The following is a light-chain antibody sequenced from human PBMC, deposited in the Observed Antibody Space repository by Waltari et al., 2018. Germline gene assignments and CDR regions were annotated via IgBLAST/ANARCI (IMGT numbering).Light chain of an antibody. V-gene: IGLV1-51*01. CDR3: ATWDKSLAAVV. CDR1: SPNSGNYC. CDR2: DDN. Sequence: HSVLTPAPSVSVAPAPYVTISCSVSSPNSGNYCISWYHQLPGATPKLLIYDDNKRPSGIPNRLSASKSGTSATLDITGRQIGGGADYYCATWDKSLAAVVFGGGNKLTVL. J-gene: IGLJ3*02.